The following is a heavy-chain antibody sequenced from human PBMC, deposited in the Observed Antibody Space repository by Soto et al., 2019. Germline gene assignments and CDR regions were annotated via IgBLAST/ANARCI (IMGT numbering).Heavy chain of an antibody. J-gene: IGHJ3*02. V-gene: IGHV3-33*01. D-gene: IGHD6-19*01. CDR2: IWYDGSNK. CDR3: TRDPLIAVAAYDAFDI. CDR1: GFTFSSYG. Sequence: GGSLRLSCAASGFTFSSYGMHWVRQAPGKGLEWVAVIWYDGSNKYYADSVKGRYTISRDDSKNTVYLQMNSLGAEDTAVYYCTRDPLIAVAAYDAFDIWGQGTSVTVSS.